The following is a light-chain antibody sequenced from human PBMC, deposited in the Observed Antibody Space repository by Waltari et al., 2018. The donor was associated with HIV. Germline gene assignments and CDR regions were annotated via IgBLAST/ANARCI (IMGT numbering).Light chain of an antibody. V-gene: IGKV3-20*01. CDR2: GAS. CDR1: QSISSGY. Sequence: EIVLTQSPATLSLSPGERATLSCRASQSISSGYLAWYQQKPGQAPRLLIFGASSRATGIPDRFSGSGSVTVFTLTISSLEPEDFAMYYCQQYGSSPCTFGQGTKLEIK. J-gene: IGKJ2*02. CDR3: QQYGSSPCT.